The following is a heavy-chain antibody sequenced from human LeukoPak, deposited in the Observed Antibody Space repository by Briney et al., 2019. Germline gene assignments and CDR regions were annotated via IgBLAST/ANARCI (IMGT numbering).Heavy chain of an antibody. CDR3: AKERDYYDSSDFDY. J-gene: IGHJ4*02. V-gene: IGHV3-23*01. Sequence: GGSLRLSCAASGFIFSHYNMHWVRQAPGKGLEWVSAISGSGGSTDYADSVKGRFTISRDNSKNTLYLQMNSLRAEDTAVYYCAKERDYYDSSDFDYWGQGTLVTVSS. D-gene: IGHD3-22*01. CDR2: ISGSGGST. CDR1: GFIFSHYN.